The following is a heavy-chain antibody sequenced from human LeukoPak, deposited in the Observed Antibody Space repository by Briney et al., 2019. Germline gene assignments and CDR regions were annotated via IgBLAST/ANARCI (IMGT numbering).Heavy chain of an antibody. D-gene: IGHD3-3*01. CDR3: ARAVLGVRFLEWLPSRYYGMDV. CDR1: GGSFSGYY. CDR2: INHSGST. V-gene: IGHV4-34*01. J-gene: IGHJ6*02. Sequence: SETLSLTCAVYGGSFSGYYWSWIRQPPGKGLEWIGEINHSGSTNYNPSFKSRVTISVDTSKNQFSLKLSSVTAADTAVYYCARAVLGVRFLEWLPSRYYGMDVWGQGTTVTVSS.